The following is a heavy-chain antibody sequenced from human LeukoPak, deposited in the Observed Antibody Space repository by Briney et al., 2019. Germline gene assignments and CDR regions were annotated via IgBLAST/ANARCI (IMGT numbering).Heavy chain of an antibody. CDR2: INPNSGGT. CDR1: GYTFTGYY. Sequence: ASVKVSCKASGYTFTGYYMHWVRQAPGQGLEWMGWINPNSGGTNYAQEFQGRVTMTRDTSISTAYMELSRLRSDDTAVYYCARTSGGSGGFDPWGQGTLVTVSS. V-gene: IGHV1-2*02. D-gene: IGHD3-10*01. CDR3: ARTSGGSGGFDP. J-gene: IGHJ5*02.